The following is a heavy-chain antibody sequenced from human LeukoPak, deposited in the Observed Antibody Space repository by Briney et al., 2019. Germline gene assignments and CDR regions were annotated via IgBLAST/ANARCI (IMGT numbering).Heavy chain of an antibody. CDR1: GFTFNTYG. CDR2: ISWNSGSI. D-gene: IGHD3-16*01. CDR3: AGYLGY. Sequence: GGSLRLSCAVSGFTFNTYGIHWVRQAPGKGLEWVSGISWNSGSIGYADSVKGRFTISRDNAKNSLYLQMNSLRAEDTALYYCAGYLGYWGQGTLVTVSS. J-gene: IGHJ4*02. V-gene: IGHV3-9*01.